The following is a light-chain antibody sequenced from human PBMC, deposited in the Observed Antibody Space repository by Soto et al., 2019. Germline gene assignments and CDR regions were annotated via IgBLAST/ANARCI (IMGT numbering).Light chain of an antibody. CDR3: QQYYSTRT. CDR1: QSVLYSSNNKNY. V-gene: IGKV4-1*01. J-gene: IGKJ1*01. Sequence: DIVMTQSPDSLAVSLGERATINCKSSQSVLYSSNNKNYLAWYQQKPGQPPKLLIYWASTRESGVPDRFSGSGSGTDFTLTISSLQAEDVAVYYCQQYYSTRTFRQGTKVEIK. CDR2: WAS.